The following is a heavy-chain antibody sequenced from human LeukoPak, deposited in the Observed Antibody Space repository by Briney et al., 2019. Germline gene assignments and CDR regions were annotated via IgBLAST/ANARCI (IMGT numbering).Heavy chain of an antibody. V-gene: IGHV4-39*07. CDR2: INHSGST. CDR3: ARGRGGHYGSGSYRYYYYYMDV. D-gene: IGHD3-10*01. Sequence: SETLSLTCTVSGGSISTSSYYWGWVRQPPGKGLEWIGEINHSGSTNYNPSLKSRVTISVDTSKNQFSLKLSSVTAADTAVYYCARGRGGHYGSGSYRYYYYYMDVWGKGTTVTVSS. J-gene: IGHJ6*03. CDR1: GGSISTSSYY.